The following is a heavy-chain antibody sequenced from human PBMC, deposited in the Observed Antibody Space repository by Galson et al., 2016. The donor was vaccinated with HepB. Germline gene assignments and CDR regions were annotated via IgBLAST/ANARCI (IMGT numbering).Heavy chain of an antibody. CDR2: INHIGST. V-gene: IGHV4-34*01. D-gene: IGHD3-3*01. J-gene: IGHJ2*01. CDR3: ARAPGISIFGVVIMGSWYFDL. CDR1: GFIVSSKY. Sequence: LRLSCAVSGFIVSSKYMSWVRQAPGKGLEWIGEINHIGSTNYNPSLKSRVTISIDTSKNQFSLNLSSVTAADTAVYYCARAPGISIFGVVIMGSWYFDLWGRGTLVTVSS.